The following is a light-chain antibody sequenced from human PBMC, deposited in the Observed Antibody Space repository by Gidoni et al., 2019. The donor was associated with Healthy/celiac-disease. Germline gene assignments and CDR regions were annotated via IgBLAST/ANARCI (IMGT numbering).Light chain of an antibody. Sequence: EVVLTKSPATLSLSPGERATLSCRASQSVNTYFAWYQQQPGQAPRLLIYDASHRATGIPARFSGSGSGTDFTLTISSLEPEDFAVYYCQQRSNWLTFGGGTKVEIK. CDR2: DAS. CDR3: QQRSNWLT. V-gene: IGKV3-11*01. J-gene: IGKJ4*01. CDR1: QSVNTY.